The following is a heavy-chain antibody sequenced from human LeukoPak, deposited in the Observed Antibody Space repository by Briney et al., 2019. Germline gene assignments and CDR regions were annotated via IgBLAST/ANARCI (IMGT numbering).Heavy chain of an antibody. Sequence: ASVKVSCKASGYTFTSFGISWVRQAPGQGLEWMGWISAYNGNTNYAQKLQGRVTMTTDTSTSTAYMELRSLRSDDTAVYYCATSGAVTGDDAFDIWGQGTMVTVSS. CDR2: ISAYNGNT. D-gene: IGHD4-17*01. V-gene: IGHV1-18*01. J-gene: IGHJ3*02. CDR3: ATSGAVTGDDAFDI. CDR1: GYTFTSFG.